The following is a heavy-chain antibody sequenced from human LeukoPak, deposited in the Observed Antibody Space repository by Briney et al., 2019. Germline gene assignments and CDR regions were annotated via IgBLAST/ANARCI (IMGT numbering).Heavy chain of an antibody. Sequence: SETLSLTCAVYGGSFSGYYWSWIRQPPGKGLEWIGEINHSGSTNYNPSLKSRVTISVDTSKNPFSLKLSSVTAADTAVYYCARRTYYYDSSGSSSGYYFDYWGQGTLVTVSS. D-gene: IGHD3-22*01. J-gene: IGHJ4*02. V-gene: IGHV4-34*01. CDR2: INHSGST. CDR3: ARRTYYYDSSGSSSGYYFDY. CDR1: GGSFSGYY.